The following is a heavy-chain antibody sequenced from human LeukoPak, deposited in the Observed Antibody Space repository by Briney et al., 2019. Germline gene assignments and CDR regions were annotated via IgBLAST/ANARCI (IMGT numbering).Heavy chain of an antibody. V-gene: IGHV3-33*01. CDR1: GFTFNTYG. CDR3: ARDRGTNIVTAGLRPGYIDC. J-gene: IGHJ4*02. CDR2: IWYDGSNK. D-gene: IGHD2-21*02. Sequence: GGSLRLSCAAAGFTFNTYGMHWLRQAPGKGLEWVALIWYDGSNKYYADSVKGRFTISRDNSRDTLFLQMNSLRVEDSAVYYCARDRGTNIVTAGLRPGYIDCWGQGTLVTVSS.